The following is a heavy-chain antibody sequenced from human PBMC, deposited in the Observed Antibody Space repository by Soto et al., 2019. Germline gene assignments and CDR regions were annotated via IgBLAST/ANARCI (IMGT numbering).Heavy chain of an antibody. Sequence: SETLSLTCNVSGDSIRSYYWSWIRQSPGKGLEWIGSIYHSGSTNYNPSLKSRVTISVDTSKNQFSLKLTSVTAADTAVYYCARDKITGLFDYWGQGTLVTVSS. CDR3: ARDKITGLFDY. CDR2: IYHSGST. CDR1: GDSIRSYY. D-gene: IGHD2-8*02. V-gene: IGHV4-59*12. J-gene: IGHJ4*02.